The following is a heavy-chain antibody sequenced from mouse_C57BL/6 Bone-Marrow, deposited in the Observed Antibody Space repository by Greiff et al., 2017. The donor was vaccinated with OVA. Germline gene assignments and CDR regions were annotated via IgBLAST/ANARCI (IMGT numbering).Heavy chain of an antibody. CDR3: ARPYGNYAAWFAY. J-gene: IGHJ3*01. CDR1: GYTFTSYT. V-gene: IGHV1-4*01. CDR2: INPSSGYT. D-gene: IGHD2-1*01. Sequence: VQLQQSGADLARPGASVKMSCKASGYTFTSYTMHWVKQRPGQGLEWIGDINPSSGYTKYNQKFKDKATLTADKSSSTAYMQLSILTSEDSAVYDCARPYGNYAAWFAYWGQGTLVTGSA.